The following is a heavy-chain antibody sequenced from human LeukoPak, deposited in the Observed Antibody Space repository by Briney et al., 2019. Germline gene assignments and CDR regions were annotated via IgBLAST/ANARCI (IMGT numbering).Heavy chain of an antibody. CDR3: ARERGSSWAPNSFDP. V-gene: IGHV3-30*04. CDR1: GFTFSSYA. D-gene: IGHD6-13*01. CDR2: ISYDGSNK. Sequence: PGGSLRLSCAACGFTFSSYAMHWVRQAPGKGLEWVAVISYDGSNKYYADSVKGRFTISRDNSKNTLYLQMNSLRAEDTAVYYCARERGSSWAPNSFDPWGQGTLVTVSS. J-gene: IGHJ5*02.